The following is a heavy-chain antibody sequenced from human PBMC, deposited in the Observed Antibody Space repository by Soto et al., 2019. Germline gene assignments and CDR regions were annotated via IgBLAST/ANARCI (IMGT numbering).Heavy chain of an antibody. CDR2: INHSGST. Sequence: TETLSLTCAVYGGSFSGYYWSWIRQPPGKGLEWIGEINHSGSTNYNPSLKSRVTISVDTSKNQFSLKLSSVTAADTAVYYCARGGWTYYYDSSGYYSGCFESWGQGALVTVSS. D-gene: IGHD3-22*01. V-gene: IGHV4-34*01. CDR1: GGSFSGYY. J-gene: IGHJ5*01. CDR3: ARGGWTYYYDSSGYYSGCFES.